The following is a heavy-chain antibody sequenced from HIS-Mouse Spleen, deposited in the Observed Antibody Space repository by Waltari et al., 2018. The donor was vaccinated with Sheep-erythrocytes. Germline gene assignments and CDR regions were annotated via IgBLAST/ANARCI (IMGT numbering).Heavy chain of an antibody. D-gene: IGHD6-6*01. CDR1: GGSISSSRYY. Sequence: QLQLQESGPGLVKPSETLSLTCTVSGGSISSSRYYWGWNRQPPGKGLEWIGSNYYSGRACTNPSLKGRVTISVATCKNQFSLKRSSVTAADTAVYYCARPQLVRGYFDYWGQGTLVTVSS. V-gene: IGHV4-39*07. CDR3: ARPQLVRGYFDY. J-gene: IGHJ4*02. CDR2: NYYSGRA.